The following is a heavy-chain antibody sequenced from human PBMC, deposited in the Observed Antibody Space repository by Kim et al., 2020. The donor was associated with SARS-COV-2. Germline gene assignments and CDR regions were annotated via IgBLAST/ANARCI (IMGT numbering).Heavy chain of an antibody. CDR1: GGTFSSYA. Sequence: SVKVSCKASGGTFSSYAISWVRQAPGQGLEWMGGIIPIFGTANYAQKFQGRVTITADESTSTAYMELSSLRSEDTAVYYCARDVSDYGDAGGDYWGQGTLVTVSS. V-gene: IGHV1-69*13. D-gene: IGHD4-17*01. CDR2: IIPIFGTA. CDR3: ARDVSDYGDAGGDY. J-gene: IGHJ4*02.